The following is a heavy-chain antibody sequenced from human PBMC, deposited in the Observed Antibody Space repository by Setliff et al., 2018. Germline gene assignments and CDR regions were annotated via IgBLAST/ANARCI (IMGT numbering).Heavy chain of an antibody. D-gene: IGHD3-22*01. J-gene: IGHJ4*02. CDR2: INNYSFKT. V-gene: IGHV1-18*01. CDR1: GYTFTNYG. Sequence: SVKVSCKTSGYTFTNYGITWVRQAPGQGLEWMGWINNYSFKTNYPQKFLGRVTVTTDTSTGTAYMEPGSLTSDDTAIYYCARINFYVSSGYYYAPDYWGPGTLVTVSS. CDR3: ARINFYVSSGYYYAPDY.